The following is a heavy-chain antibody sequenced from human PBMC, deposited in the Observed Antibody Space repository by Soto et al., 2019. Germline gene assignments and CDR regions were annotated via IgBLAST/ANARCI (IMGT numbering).Heavy chain of an antibody. D-gene: IGHD6-19*01. Sequence: QVQLQESGPGLVKPSGTLSLTCALSGGSISSSNWWSWVRQPPGKGLEWIGEIHHSGSTNYKSSLKSRVTVAVDKPQNQFSLKLPSVTAADTAVYYCARNGYINCWYHFDYWGQGILVTVSS. V-gene: IGHV4-4*02. CDR2: IHHSGST. CDR1: GGSISSSNW. J-gene: IGHJ4*02. CDR3: ARNGYINCWYHFDY.